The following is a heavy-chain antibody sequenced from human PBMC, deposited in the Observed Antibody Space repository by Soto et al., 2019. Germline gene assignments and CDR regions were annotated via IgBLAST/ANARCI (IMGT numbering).Heavy chain of an antibody. CDR1: GFTFSSYD. CDR2: IGTAGDT. Sequence: RLSCAASGFTFSSYDMHWVRQATGKGLEWVSAIGTAGDTYYPGSVKGRFTISRENAKNSLYLQMNSLRAGDTAVYYCARGPEGYDFWSGYYPPEDYYYYYMDVWGKGTTVTVSS. V-gene: IGHV3-13*01. D-gene: IGHD3-3*01. CDR3: ARGPEGYDFWSGYYPPEDYYYYYMDV. J-gene: IGHJ6*03.